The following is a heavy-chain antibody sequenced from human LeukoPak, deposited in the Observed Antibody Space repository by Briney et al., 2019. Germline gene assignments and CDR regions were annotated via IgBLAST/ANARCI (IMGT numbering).Heavy chain of an antibody. J-gene: IGHJ4*02. CDR1: GGSVSSGSYY. V-gene: IGHV4-61*01. D-gene: IGHD2/OR15-2a*01. CDR2: IYYSGST. Sequence: SETLSLTCTVSGGSVSSGSYYWTWIRQPPGKGLEWIGYIYYSGSTNYNPSLKSRVTISVDTSKNQFSLKLSSVTAADTAVYYCARRTPREYPYFDYWGQGTLVTVSS. CDR3: ARRTPREYPYFDY.